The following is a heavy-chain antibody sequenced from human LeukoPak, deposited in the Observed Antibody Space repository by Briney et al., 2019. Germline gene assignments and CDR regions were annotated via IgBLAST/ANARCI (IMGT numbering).Heavy chain of an antibody. D-gene: IGHD3-9*01. Sequence: PGESLKISCKGSGYSFSTYWIGWARQMPGKGLEWMGIVYPGDSDTTYSPSFQGQVTISVDKSIGTAYLQWSSLKASDTAMYYCARLLDILTGNSFDSWGQGTLVTVSS. CDR1: GYSFSTYW. J-gene: IGHJ5*01. CDR2: VYPGDSDT. CDR3: ARLLDILTGNSFDS. V-gene: IGHV5-51*01.